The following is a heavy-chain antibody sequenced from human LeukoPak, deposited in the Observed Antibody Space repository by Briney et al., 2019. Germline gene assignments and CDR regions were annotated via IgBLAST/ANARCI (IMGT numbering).Heavy chain of an antibody. D-gene: IGHD3-16*02. CDR3: ARGTITFGGVIALYYFDY. CDR2: INWNGGST. CDR1: GFTFDDYG. J-gene: IGHJ4*02. Sequence: GGSLRLSCAASGFTFDDYGMSWVRQAPRKGLEWVSGINWNGGSTGYADSVKGRFTISRDNAKNSLYLQMNSLRAEDTALYYCARGTITFGGVIALYYFDYWGQGTLVTVSS. V-gene: IGHV3-20*04.